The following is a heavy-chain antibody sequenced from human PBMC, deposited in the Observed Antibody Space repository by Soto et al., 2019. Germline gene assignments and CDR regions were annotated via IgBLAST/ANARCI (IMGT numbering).Heavy chain of an antibody. Sequence: QITLKESGPTLVKPTQTLTLTCTFSGFSISTSGVGVGWIRQPPGKALEWLAFTYWDDDNRYNPSLKSRLTVSKDTSKSLVVLLMTSMDPVDTATYYCAHRRGGYNCDDGYFDYWGQGTLVTVCS. D-gene: IGHD1-20*01. CDR1: GFSISTSGVG. J-gene: IGHJ4*02. CDR2: TYWDDDN. CDR3: AHRRGGYNCDDGYFDY. V-gene: IGHV2-5*02.